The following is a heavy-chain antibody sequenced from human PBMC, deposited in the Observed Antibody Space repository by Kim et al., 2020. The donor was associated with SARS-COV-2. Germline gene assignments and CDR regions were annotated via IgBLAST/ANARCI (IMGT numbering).Heavy chain of an antibody. CDR3: ARASGYFDL. CDR2: GNT. J-gene: IGHJ2*01. Sequence: GNTNTAQKLQGRVTMTTDTSTSTAYMELRSLRSDDTAVYYCARASGYFDLWGRGTLVTVSS. V-gene: IGHV1-18*01.